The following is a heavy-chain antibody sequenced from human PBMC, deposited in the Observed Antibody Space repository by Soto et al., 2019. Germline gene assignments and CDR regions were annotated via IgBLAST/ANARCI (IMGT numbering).Heavy chain of an antibody. Sequence: PSETLSLTCAVYGGSFSGYYLSWIRQPPGKGLEWIGYIYYSGSTNYNPSLKSRVTISVDTSKNQFSLKLSSVTAADTAVYYCARRSGSYYGYFDYWGQGTLVTVSS. V-gene: IGHV4-59*01. J-gene: IGHJ4*02. CDR3: ARRSGSYYGYFDY. D-gene: IGHD1-26*01. CDR1: GGSFSGYY. CDR2: IYYSGST.